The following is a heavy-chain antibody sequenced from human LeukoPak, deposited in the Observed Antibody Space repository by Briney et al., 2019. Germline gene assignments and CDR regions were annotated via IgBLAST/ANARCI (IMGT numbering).Heavy chain of an antibody. D-gene: IGHD6-19*01. Sequence: GGSLRLSCAASGFTFDDYAMHWVRQAPGKGLEWVSGISWNSGSIGYADSVKGRFTISRDNAKNSLYLQMNSLRAEDTALYYCAKDSSGLDYWGQGTLVTVSS. CDR2: ISWNSGSI. CDR3: AKDSSGLDY. V-gene: IGHV3-9*01. J-gene: IGHJ4*02. CDR1: GFTFDDYA.